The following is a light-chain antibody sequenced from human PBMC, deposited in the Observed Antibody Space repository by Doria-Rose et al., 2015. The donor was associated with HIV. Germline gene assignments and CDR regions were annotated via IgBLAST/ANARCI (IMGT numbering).Light chain of an antibody. V-gene: IGKV3-11*01. J-gene: IGKJ4*01. CDR1: QSDSSY. CDR3: QQRNNWPT. Sequence: THSPATLPLSPGERAPLSRRASQSDSSYLVGYQQKPGQAPRLLIYDASNRATGIPARFSGSGSGTDFTLTISSLEPEDFAVYYCQQRNNWPTFGGGTKVEI. CDR2: DAS.